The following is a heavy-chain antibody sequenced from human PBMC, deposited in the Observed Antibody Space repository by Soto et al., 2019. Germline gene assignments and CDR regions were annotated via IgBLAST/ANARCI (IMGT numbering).Heavy chain of an antibody. V-gene: IGHV1-3*01. CDR3: ARLAEDLESYYFDY. CDR1: GYTFTSYA. CDR2: INAGNGNT. Sequence: GASVKVSRKASGYTFTSYAMHWVRQAPGQRLEWMGWINAGNGNTKYSQKFQGRVTITRDTSASTAYMELSSLRSEDTAVYYCARLAEDLESYYFDYWGQGTLVTVSS. J-gene: IGHJ4*02.